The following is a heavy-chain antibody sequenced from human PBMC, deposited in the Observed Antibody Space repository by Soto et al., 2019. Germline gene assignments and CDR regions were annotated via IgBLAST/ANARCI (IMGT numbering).Heavy chain of an antibody. D-gene: IGHD3-3*01. J-gene: IGHJ6*03. CDR1: GFTFSSYA. Sequence: GGSLRLSCAASGFTFSSYAMSWVRQAPGKGLEWVSAISGSGGSTYYADSVKGRFTISRDNSKNTLYLQMNSLRAEDTAVYYCAKVPEWLYHPYYMDVWGKGTKVTVSS. V-gene: IGHV3-23*01. CDR2: ISGSGGST. CDR3: AKVPEWLYHPYYMDV.